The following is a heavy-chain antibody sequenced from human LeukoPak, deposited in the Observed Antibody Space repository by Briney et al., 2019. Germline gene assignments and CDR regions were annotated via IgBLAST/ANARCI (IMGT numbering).Heavy chain of an antibody. J-gene: IGHJ4*02. CDR3: AKRRRGTIFGVARDY. Sequence: GGSLRLSCVVSGLTFSNYWMIWVRQAPGKGLESVAIIKEDGSAKYYLDSVKGRFTISRDNAKNSLYLEMNSLRAEDTAVYYCAKRRRGTIFGVARDYWGQGTLVTVSS. CDR1: GLTFSNYW. D-gene: IGHD3-3*01. V-gene: IGHV3-7*03. CDR2: IKEDGSAK.